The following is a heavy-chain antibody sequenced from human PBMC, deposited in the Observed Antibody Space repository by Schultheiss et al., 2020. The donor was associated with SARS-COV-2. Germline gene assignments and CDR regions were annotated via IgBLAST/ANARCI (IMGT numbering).Heavy chain of an antibody. V-gene: IGHV3-30*07. CDR2: ISYDGSNK. CDR1: GFTFSSYA. Sequence: GGSLRLSCAASGFTFSSYAMHWVRQAPGKGLEWVAVISYDGSNKYYADSLKGRFTISRDDAKNSLHLQMNSLRAEDTALYYCATVSSIARRPTYFNHWGQGTLVTVSS. J-gene: IGHJ4*02. CDR3: ATVSSIARRPTYFNH. D-gene: IGHD6-6*01.